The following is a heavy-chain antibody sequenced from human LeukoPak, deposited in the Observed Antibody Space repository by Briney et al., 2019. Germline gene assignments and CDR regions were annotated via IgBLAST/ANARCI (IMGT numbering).Heavy chain of an antibody. J-gene: IGHJ4*02. CDR1: GGSFSGYY. CDR3: ASITMVRGVLFDY. D-gene: IGHD3-10*01. CDR2: INHSGST. Sequence: SETLSLTCAVYGGSFSGYYWSWIRQPPGKGLEWIGEINHSGSTNYNPSLKSRVTISVDTSKNQFSLKLSSVTAADTAVYYCASITMVRGVLFDYWGQGTLVTVSS. V-gene: IGHV4-34*01.